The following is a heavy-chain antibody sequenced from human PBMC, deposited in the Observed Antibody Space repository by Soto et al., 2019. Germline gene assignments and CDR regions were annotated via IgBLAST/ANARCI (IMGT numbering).Heavy chain of an antibody. D-gene: IGHD3-22*01. Sequence: PSETLSLTCTVSGGSISSSSYYWGWIRQPPGKGLEWIGSIYYSGSTYYNPSLKSRVTISVDTSKNQFSLKLSSVTAADTAVYYCAREQSGYPIYWGQGTLVTVSS. CDR3: AREQSGYPIY. J-gene: IGHJ4*02. V-gene: IGHV4-39*02. CDR1: GGSISSSSYY. CDR2: IYYSGST.